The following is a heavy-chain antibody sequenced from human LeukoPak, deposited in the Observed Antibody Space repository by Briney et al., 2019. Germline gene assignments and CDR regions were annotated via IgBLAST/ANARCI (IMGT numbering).Heavy chain of an antibody. D-gene: IGHD2-2*01. Sequence: GGSLRLSCAASGFTFSSYAMSWVRQAPGKGLEWVSAISGSGGSTYYADSVKGRFTISRDNSKNTLYLQMNSLRAEDTAVYYCAKFFHDQLIYYYYGMDVWGQGTTVTVSS. CDR2: ISGSGGST. CDR1: GFTFSSYA. V-gene: IGHV3-23*01. J-gene: IGHJ6*02. CDR3: AKFFHDQLIYYYYGMDV.